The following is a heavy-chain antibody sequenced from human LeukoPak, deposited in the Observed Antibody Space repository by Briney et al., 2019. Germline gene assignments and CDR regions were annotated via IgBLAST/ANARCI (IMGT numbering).Heavy chain of an antibody. J-gene: IGHJ4*02. Sequence: SLRLSCAASGFTFTNYGMFWVRQAPGEGLEWVAWICPDGSNKLYGDSVKGRFTISRDNSKNTVYLQMNSLRAEDTAVYYCARDYCRTTSCLESWGQGTLVTVSS. CDR2: ICPDGSNK. CDR1: GFTFTNYG. D-gene: IGHD2-2*01. V-gene: IGHV3-33*01. CDR3: ARDYCRTTSCLES.